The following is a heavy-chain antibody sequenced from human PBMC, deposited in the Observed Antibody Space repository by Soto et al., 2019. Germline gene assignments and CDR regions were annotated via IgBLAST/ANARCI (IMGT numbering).Heavy chain of an antibody. Sequence: QVQLQESGPGLVKPSQTLSLTCTVSGGSIGSGGYYWSWIRQHPGKGLEWIGYIYYIGITNYNPSRKSRGNIAVDTSKNQFSLKLSSGTAADTAVYYCARSPGYYFDYWGQGTLVTVSS. CDR3: ARSPGYYFDY. CDR2: IYYIGIT. CDR1: GGSIGSGGYY. V-gene: IGHV4-31*03. J-gene: IGHJ4*02. D-gene: IGHD3-10*01.